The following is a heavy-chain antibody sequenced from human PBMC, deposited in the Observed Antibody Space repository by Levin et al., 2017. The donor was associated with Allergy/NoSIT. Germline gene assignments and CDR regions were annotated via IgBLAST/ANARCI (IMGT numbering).Heavy chain of an antibody. J-gene: IGHJ4*02. CDR2: INNDGRST. CDR1: GFPFSRYW. D-gene: IGHD6-19*01. Sequence: GGSLRLSCAASGFPFSRYWMHWVRQAPGKGLVWISGINNDGRSTSYADSVKGRFTISRDNAKNTLYLQMNSLRAEDTAVYYCSSGYSSGWYPGGVDYWGQGSLVTVSS. CDR3: SSGYSSGWYPGGVDY. V-gene: IGHV3-74*01.